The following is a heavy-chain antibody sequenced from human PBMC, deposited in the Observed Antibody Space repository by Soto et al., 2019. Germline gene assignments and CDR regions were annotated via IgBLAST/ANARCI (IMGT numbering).Heavy chain of an antibody. J-gene: IGHJ4*02. CDR2: IYPGDSDT. CDR3: ARGDYRVLEF. Sequence: GESLKISCKYSGFRFASSWIGWVRQMPGKGLEWMGVIYPGDSDTRYSPSFQGQVTISADKSISTAYLQWSSLKASDTAMYYCARGDYRVLEFWGQGTLVTVSS. D-gene: IGHD4-4*01. V-gene: IGHV5-51*01. CDR1: GFRFASSW.